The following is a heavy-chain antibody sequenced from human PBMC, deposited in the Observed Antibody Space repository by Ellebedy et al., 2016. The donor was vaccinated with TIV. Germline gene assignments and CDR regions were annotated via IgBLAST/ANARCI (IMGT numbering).Heavy chain of an antibody. Sequence: SVKVSCKASGGPFSGSAVSWVRQAPGQGLEWMGGINPSFGTANYAKKFQGRVTITADASTSTAYMELSSLRSEDTAVYYCARAATYYYGSGSYFDYWGQGTLVTVSS. J-gene: IGHJ4*02. CDR3: ARAATYYYGSGSYFDY. CDR1: GGPFSGSA. D-gene: IGHD3-10*01. V-gene: IGHV1-69*13. CDR2: INPSFGTA.